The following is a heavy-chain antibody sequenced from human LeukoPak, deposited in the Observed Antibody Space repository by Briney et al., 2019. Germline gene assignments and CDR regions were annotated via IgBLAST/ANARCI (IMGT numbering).Heavy chain of an antibody. V-gene: IGHV3-21*01. CDR1: GFTFSSYS. Sequence: GGSLRLSCAASGFTFSSYSMNWVRRAPGKGLEWVSSISSSSSYIYYADSVKGRFTISRDNAKNSLYLQMNSLRAEDTAVYYCARVNSAGTEYYYMDVWGKGTTVTVSS. J-gene: IGHJ6*03. CDR2: ISSSSSYI. CDR3: ARVNSAGTEYYYMDV. D-gene: IGHD6-13*01.